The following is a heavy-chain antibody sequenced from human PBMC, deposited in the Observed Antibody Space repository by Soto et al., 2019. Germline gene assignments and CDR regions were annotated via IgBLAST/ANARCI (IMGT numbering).Heavy chain of an antibody. Sequence: PSETLSLTCTVSGVSISSGGYSWSWIRQPPGKGLEWIGYIYHSGSTYYNPSLKSRVTIPVDRSKNQFSLKLSSVTAADTAVYYCARADTMVRGDRPQHFDYWGQGTLVTVSS. CDR2: IYHSGST. V-gene: IGHV4-30-2*01. D-gene: IGHD3-10*01. CDR3: ARADTMVRGDRPQHFDY. J-gene: IGHJ4*02. CDR1: GVSISSGGYS.